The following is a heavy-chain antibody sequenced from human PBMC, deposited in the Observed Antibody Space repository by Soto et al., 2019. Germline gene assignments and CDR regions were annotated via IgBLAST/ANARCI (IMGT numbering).Heavy chain of an antibody. J-gene: IGHJ4*02. Sequence: PSETLSLTCAVYGGSFSGYYWSWIRQPPGKGLEWIGEINHSGSTNYNPFLKSRVTISVDSSKNHFSLKLSSVTSADTAVYYCARGDDYSNDYWGQGTLVTVSS. CDR3: ARGDDYSNDY. CDR2: INHSGST. CDR1: GGSFSGYY. D-gene: IGHD4-4*01. V-gene: IGHV4-34*01.